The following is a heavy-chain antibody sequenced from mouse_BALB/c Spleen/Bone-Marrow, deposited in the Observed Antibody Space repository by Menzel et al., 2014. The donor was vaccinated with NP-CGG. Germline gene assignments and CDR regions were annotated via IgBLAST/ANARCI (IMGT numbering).Heavy chain of an antibody. V-gene: IGHV8-12*01. Sequence: QVTLKECGPGILQPSQPLSLTCSFSGFSLSTSGMGVSWIRQPSGKGLEWLAHIYWDDDKRYNSSLKSRLTISKDTSXNQVFLKITSVDTADAATYYCARKRPHSDGHCLDFWGQGTSLAVSS. CDR3: ARKRPHSDGHCLDF. CDR2: IYWDDDK. D-gene: IGHD6-1*01. J-gene: IGHJ2*03. CDR1: GFSLSTSGMG.